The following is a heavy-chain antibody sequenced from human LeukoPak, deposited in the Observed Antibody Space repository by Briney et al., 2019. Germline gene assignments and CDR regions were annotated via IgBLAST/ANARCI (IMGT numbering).Heavy chain of an antibody. Sequence: GGSLRLSCAASGFTFDYSAMTWVRQAPEKGLEWVSTINTGDITFYANSVKGRFTISRDNSKNALFLQMNSLRAEDTAIYYCVKGGFTYYDDWGQGTLVTASS. D-gene: IGHD3-22*01. V-gene: IGHV3-23*01. CDR1: GFTFDYSA. CDR3: VKGGFTYYDD. J-gene: IGHJ4*02. CDR2: INTGDIT.